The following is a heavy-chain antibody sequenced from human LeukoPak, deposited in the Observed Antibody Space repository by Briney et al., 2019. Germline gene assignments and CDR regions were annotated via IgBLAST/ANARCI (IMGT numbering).Heavy chain of an antibody. CDR3: AKSMTLQWRGFFDL. J-gene: IGHJ2*01. CDR2: ISDSGANT. Sequence: GGSLRLSCAASGFTFSTYAMSWVRQAPGKGLEWVSTISDSGANTYYADSVRGRFTISRDNSKNTLYLQKNSLRADDTAIYYCAKSMTLQWRGFFDLWGRGSHVTVSS. CDR1: GFTFSTYA. D-gene: IGHD6-19*01. V-gene: IGHV3-23*01.